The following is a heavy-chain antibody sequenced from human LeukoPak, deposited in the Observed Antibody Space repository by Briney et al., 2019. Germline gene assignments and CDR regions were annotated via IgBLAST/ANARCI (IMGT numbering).Heavy chain of an antibody. V-gene: IGHV1-69*06. J-gene: IGHJ6*04. CDR1: GGTFSSYA. CDR3: ARGIAVAPRDYYYGMDV. CDR2: IIPIFGTA. D-gene: IGHD6-19*01. Sequence: GASVKVSCKASGGTFSSYAISWVRQAPGQGLEWMGGIIPIFGTANYALKFQGRVTITADKSTSTAYMELSSLRSEDTAVYYCARGIAVAPRDYYYGMDVWGKGTTVTVSS.